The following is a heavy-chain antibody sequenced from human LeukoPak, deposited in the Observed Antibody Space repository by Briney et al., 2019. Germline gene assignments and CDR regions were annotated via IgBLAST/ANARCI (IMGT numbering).Heavy chain of an antibody. Sequence: ASVKVSFKASGYTFTSYGISWVRQAPGQGLEWVGWISAYNGNTNYAQKLQGRVTMTTDTSTSTAYMELRSLRSDDTAVYYCARDYYYDSSGPFDYWGQGTLVTVSS. J-gene: IGHJ4*02. CDR1: GYTFTSYG. D-gene: IGHD3-22*01. V-gene: IGHV1-18*01. CDR3: ARDYYYDSSGPFDY. CDR2: ISAYNGNT.